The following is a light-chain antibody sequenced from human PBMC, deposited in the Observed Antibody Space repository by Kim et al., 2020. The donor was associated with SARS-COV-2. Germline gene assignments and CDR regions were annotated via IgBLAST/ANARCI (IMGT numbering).Light chain of an antibody. CDR2: DVN. CDR3: SSRSSTFTYV. J-gene: IGLJ1*01. V-gene: IGLV2-14*03. Sequence: QCALTQPAAVSGSRGQSITISCNGSVSDVGAYNYVSWYQQNPGKAPKLLIYDVNKRPSGVSNRYSGSKSGNTASLTISGLQAQDETDYYCSSRSSTFTYVFGTGTKVAV. CDR1: VSDVGAYNY.